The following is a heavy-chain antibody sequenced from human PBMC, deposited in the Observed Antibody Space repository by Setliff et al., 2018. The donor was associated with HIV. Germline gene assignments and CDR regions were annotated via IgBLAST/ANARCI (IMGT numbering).Heavy chain of an antibody. D-gene: IGHD1-26*01. CDR1: GGSISSHY. V-gene: IGHV4-38-2*02. CDR2: IHHSGTT. Sequence: SSETLSLTCTVSGGSISSHYWAWIRQSPGKGLDWIGSIHHSGTTYYNPSLKSRVTISVDTTTNQVSLQVNSVTAVDTAVYYCARVPHRVVGTTTLLYHFDYWGLGTLVTVSS. CDR3: ARVPHRVVGTTTLLYHFDY. J-gene: IGHJ4*02.